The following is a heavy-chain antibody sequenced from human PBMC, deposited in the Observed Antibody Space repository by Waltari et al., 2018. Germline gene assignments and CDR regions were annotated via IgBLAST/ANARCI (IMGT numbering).Heavy chain of an antibody. J-gene: IGHJ3*02. CDR2: IIPIFGTA. CDR1: GATFSSYA. V-gene: IGHV1-69*01. Sequence: QVQLVQSGAEVKKPGSSVKVSCKASGATFSSYAISWVRQAPGQGLEWMGGIIPIFGTANYAQKFQGRVTITADESTSTAYMELSSLRSEDTAVYYCARDRKAPEWLLSEYAFDIWGQGTMVTVSS. D-gene: IGHD3-3*01. CDR3: ARDRKAPEWLLSEYAFDI.